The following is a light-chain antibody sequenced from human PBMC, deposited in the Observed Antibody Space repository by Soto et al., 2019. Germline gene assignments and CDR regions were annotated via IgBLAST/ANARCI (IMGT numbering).Light chain of an antibody. J-gene: IGKJ3*01. V-gene: IGKV1-39*01. CDR3: QQTYSSRQT. Sequence: IQMTQSPSSLPASVGDRVTITCRASQTISSYLNWYQLRPGKAPKLLIYAASSLQSGVPSRFSGSGSGTDFTLTINSLQPEDFATYYCQQTYSSRQTFGPGTKVDIK. CDR2: AAS. CDR1: QTISSY.